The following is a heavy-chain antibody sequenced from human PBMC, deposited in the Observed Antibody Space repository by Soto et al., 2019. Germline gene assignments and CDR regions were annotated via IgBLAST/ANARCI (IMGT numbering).Heavy chain of an antibody. CDR3: ARGPTGMIDY. CDR1: GGTFSSYA. Sequence: GASVKVSCKASGGTFSSYAISWVRQAPGQGLEWMGWISAYNGNTNYAQKLQGRVTMTTDTSTSTAYLELRSLTSEDTAVYYCARGPTGMIDYWGQGTLVTVSS. V-gene: IGHV1-18*01. J-gene: IGHJ4*02. CDR2: ISAYNGNT.